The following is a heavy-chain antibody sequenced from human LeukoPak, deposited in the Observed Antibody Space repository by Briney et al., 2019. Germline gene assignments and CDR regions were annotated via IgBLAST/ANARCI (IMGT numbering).Heavy chain of an antibody. V-gene: IGHV3-33*01. CDR1: GFTFSTYG. CDR2: IWYDGSNK. J-gene: IGHJ4*02. CDR3: AREKRGVRGIFDY. D-gene: IGHD3-10*01. Sequence: GGSLRLSCEASGFTFSTYGMHWVRQAPGKGLEWVAVIWYDGSNKNYADSVKGRFTISRDNSKNTLYLQMNSLRAGDTAVYYCAREKRGVRGIFDYWGQGTLVTVSS.